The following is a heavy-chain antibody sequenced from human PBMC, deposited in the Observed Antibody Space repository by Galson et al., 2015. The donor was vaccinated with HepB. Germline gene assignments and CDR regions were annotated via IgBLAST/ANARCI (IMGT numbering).Heavy chain of an antibody. Sequence: SVKVSCKVSGYTLTELSMHWVRQAPGKGLEWMGGFDPEDGETIYAQKFQGRVTMTEDTSTDTAYMELSSLRSEDTAVYYCATDFARSGYYHDAFDIWGQGTMVTVSS. V-gene: IGHV1-24*01. CDR3: ATDFARSGYYHDAFDI. CDR2: FDPEDGET. D-gene: IGHD3-22*01. CDR1: GYTLTELS. J-gene: IGHJ3*02.